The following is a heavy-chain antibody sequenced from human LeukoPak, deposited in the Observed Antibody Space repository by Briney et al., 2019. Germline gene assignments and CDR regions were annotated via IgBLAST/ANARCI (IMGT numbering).Heavy chain of an antibody. V-gene: IGHV3-66*01. Sequence: GGSLRLSCAASGFTVSSNYMSWVRQAPGKGLEWVSVIYSGGSTYYADSVKGRFTISRDNSRNTLYLQMNSLRAEDTAVYYCARAGGITIFGVVKDYYYVMDVWGQGSTVIVPS. CDR3: ARAGGITIFGVVKDYYYVMDV. CDR1: GFTVSSNY. CDR2: IYSGGST. D-gene: IGHD3-3*01. J-gene: IGHJ6*02.